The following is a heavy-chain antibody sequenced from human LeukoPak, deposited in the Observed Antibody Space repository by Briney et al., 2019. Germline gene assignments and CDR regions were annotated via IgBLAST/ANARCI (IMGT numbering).Heavy chain of an antibody. CDR2: ISGSGGST. V-gene: IGHV3-23*01. CDR1: GFNFGYYW. D-gene: IGHD3-3*01. Sequence: GGSLRLSCGASGFNFGYYWMHWVRHVPGKGLEWVSAISGSGGSTYYADSVKGRFTISRDNSKNTLYLQMNSLRAEDTAVYYCAKDRQIWSGYHIDYWGQGTLVTVSS. CDR3: AKDRQIWSGYHIDY. J-gene: IGHJ4*02.